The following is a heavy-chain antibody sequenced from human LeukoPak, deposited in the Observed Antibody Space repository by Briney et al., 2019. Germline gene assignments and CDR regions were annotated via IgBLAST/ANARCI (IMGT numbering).Heavy chain of an antibody. D-gene: IGHD3-10*01. CDR1: GFSFSDFY. CDR3: ARDGSGSYDQ. V-gene: IGHV3-11*01. J-gene: IGHJ4*02. CDR2: ISANGNTM. Sequence: PGGSLRLSCAASGFSFSDFYMFWIRQAPGKGLEWSSYISANGNTMYYGDSVKGRFTISRDNARNSLYLQMNSLRAEDTAVYYCARDGSGSYDQWGQGTLVTVSS.